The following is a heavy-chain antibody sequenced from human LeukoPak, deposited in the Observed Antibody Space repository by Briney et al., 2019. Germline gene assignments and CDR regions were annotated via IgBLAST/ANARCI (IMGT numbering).Heavy chain of an antibody. J-gene: IGHJ4*02. CDR3: AHSEGGDCDHSTCLGPGFDY. D-gene: IGHD2-21*01. CDR2: IYWNDDK. V-gene: IGHV2-5*01. Sequence: SGPTLVNPPQTLTLPCSFSGFSLRTGGVGVGWVRQPPGKALEWLPLIYWNDDKRYSPSLQSRLIITKDTSKNQVVLRISNMDPVDTATYHCAHSEGGDCDHSTCLGPGFDYWGQGTLVTVSS. CDR1: GFSLRTGGVG.